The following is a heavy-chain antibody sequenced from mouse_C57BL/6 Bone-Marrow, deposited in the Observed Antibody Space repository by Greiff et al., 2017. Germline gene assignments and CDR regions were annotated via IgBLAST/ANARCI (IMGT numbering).Heavy chain of an antibody. Sequence: EVKLQESGAELVKPGASVKLSCTASGFNIKDYYIHWVKQRTEQGLEWIGRIDPEDGETKYAPKFQDKATITADTSYNTAYLQLSSLTSEDTAVYYCTRSLIYYGTNYWGRGTTLTVSS. CDR3: TRSLIYYGTNY. CDR1: GFNIKDYY. CDR2: IDPEDGET. V-gene: IGHV14-2*01. D-gene: IGHD1-1*01. J-gene: IGHJ2*01.